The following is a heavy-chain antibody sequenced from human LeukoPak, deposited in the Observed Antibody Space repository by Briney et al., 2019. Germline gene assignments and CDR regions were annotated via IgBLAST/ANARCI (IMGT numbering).Heavy chain of an antibody. CDR2: IIPILGTA. J-gene: IGHJ6*03. CDR1: GGTFNSYG. Sequence: ASVKVSCKASGGTFNSYGIIWVRQAPGRGLEWMGGIIPILGTANYAQKFQGRVTISADKSTSTAYMELSSLRSEDTAVYYCGRGARPPHYYYYMDVWGKGTTVTVSS. D-gene: IGHD5-12*01. CDR3: GRGARPPHYYYYMDV. V-gene: IGHV1-69*10.